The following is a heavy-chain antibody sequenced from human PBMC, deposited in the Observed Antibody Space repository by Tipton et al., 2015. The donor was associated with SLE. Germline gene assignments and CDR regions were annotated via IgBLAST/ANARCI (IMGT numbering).Heavy chain of an antibody. D-gene: IGHD3-22*01. CDR1: GGSFSGYY. V-gene: IGHV4-4*08. J-gene: IGHJ4*02. CDR3: ARGSSGYYQLFDY. Sequence: LRLSCAVYGGSFSGYYWSWIRQPPGKGLEWIGYIYTSGSTNYNPSLKSRVTISVDTSKNQFSLKLSSVTAADTAVYYCARGSSGYYQLFDYWGQGTLVTVSS. CDR2: IYTSGST.